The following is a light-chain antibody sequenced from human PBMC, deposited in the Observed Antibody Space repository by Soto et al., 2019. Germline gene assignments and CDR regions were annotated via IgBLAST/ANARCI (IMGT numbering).Light chain of an antibody. J-gene: IGKJ4*01. Sequence: DIQLTQSPASLSASVGDRVTITCRASQGVNIFLAWYQQKPGKVPKRLIYGASTLQSGVPSRFSGSGSGTDFTLAISSLQSEDVATYYCQIYNSAPPMFTFGGGTKVEIK. V-gene: IGKV1-27*01. CDR2: GAS. CDR3: QIYNSAPPMFT. CDR1: QGVNIF.